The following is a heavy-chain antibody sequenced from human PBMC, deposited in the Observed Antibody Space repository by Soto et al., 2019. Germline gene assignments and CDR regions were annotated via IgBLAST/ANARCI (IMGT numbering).Heavy chain of an antibody. Sequence: GASVKVSCKASGYTFSNFAMHWVRRSPGQRLEWMGWINAGNWNTKYSQKFQGRVTITRDTSTSTAYMELRSLRSDDTAVYYCARTLVATVVTRGYGMDVWGQGTTVTVSS. J-gene: IGHJ6*02. CDR2: INAGNWNT. CDR3: ARTLVATVVTRGYGMDV. V-gene: IGHV1-3*01. D-gene: IGHD4-17*01. CDR1: GYTFSNFA.